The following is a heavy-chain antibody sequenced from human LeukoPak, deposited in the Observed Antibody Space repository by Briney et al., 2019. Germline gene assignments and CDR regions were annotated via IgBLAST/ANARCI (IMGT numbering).Heavy chain of an antibody. CDR2: IYYSGST. V-gene: IGHV4-39*01. D-gene: IGHD3-16*02. CDR1: GGSISSSSYY. CDR3: ARHKNDYVWGSYRPTPYFDY. Sequence: SETLSLTCTVSGGSISSSSYYWGWIRQPPGKGLEWIGSIYYSGSTYYNPSLKSRVTISVDTSKNQFSLKLSSVTAAHAAVYYCARHKNDYVWGSYRPTPYFDYWGQGTLVTVSS. J-gene: IGHJ4*02.